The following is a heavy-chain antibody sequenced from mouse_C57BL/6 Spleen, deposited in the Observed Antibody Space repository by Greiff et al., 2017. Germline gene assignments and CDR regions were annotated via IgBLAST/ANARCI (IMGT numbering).Heavy chain of an antibody. Sequence: VKLMESGPGLVQPSPSLSITCTVSGFSFTSYGVHWVRQSPGQGLEWLGVIWRGGSTDYNAAFISRLSISRDNSKSQVFFTMNSLQADDTAIYYCAREGGDYWGKGTTLTVSS. CDR3: AREGGDY. J-gene: IGHJ2*01. V-gene: IGHV2-2*01. CDR2: IWRGGST. CDR1: GFSFTSYG.